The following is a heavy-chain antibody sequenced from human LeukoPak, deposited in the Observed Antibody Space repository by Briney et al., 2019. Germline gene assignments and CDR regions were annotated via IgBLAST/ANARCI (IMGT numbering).Heavy chain of an antibody. CDR2: IKQDGSEK. Sequence: GGSLRLSCAASGFTFSSYWMSWVRQAPGKGLEWVANIKQDGSEKYYVDSVKGRFTISRDNAKNSLYLQMDSLRAEDTAVYYCARGDYDFWSGYDYWGQGTLVTVSS. J-gene: IGHJ4*02. CDR1: GFTFSSYW. V-gene: IGHV3-7*01. CDR3: ARGDYDFWSGYDY. D-gene: IGHD3-3*01.